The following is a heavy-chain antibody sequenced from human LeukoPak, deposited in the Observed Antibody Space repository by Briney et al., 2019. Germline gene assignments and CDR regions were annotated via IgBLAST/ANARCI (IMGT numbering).Heavy chain of an antibody. V-gene: IGHV3-30-3*01. Sequence: GGSLRLSCAASGFTFSSYAMHWVRQAPGKGLEWVAVISYDGSNKYYADSVKGRFTISRDNSKNTLYLQMNSLRAEDTAVYYCARQDPTVTFFDYWGQGTLVTVSS. J-gene: IGHJ4*02. CDR3: ARQDPTVTFFDY. CDR1: GFTFSSYA. CDR2: ISYDGSNK. D-gene: IGHD4-17*01.